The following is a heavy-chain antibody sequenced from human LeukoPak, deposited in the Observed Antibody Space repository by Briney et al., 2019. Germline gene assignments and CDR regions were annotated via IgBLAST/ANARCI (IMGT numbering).Heavy chain of an antibody. CDR3: ARPVNYGSYFDY. D-gene: IGHD3-10*01. V-gene: IGHV5-51*01. J-gene: IGHJ4*02. CDR2: IYPGDSDT. Sequence: KYGESLKICCKGCGYSFTSYWICWVRQMGGKVLEWMGIIYPGDSDTRYSPSFQGQVTISADKSISTAYLQWSSLKASDTAMYYCARPVNYGSYFDYWGPGTLVTVSS. CDR1: GYSFTSYW.